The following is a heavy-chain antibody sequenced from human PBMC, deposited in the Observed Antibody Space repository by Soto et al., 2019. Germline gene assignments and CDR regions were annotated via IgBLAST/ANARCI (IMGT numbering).Heavy chain of an antibody. J-gene: IGHJ6*02. V-gene: IGHV1-69*01. CDR1: GGTFSSHA. CDR3: ARTPSTKNYYYYGMDV. CDR2: IIPIFGTA. Sequence: QVQLVQSGAEVKKPGSSVKVSCKASGGTFSSHAISWVRQAPGQGLEWMGGIIPIFGTANDAQKFQGRVTITADESTSTAYMELSRLRSEDTAVYYCARTPSTKNYYYYGMDVWGQGTTVTVSS.